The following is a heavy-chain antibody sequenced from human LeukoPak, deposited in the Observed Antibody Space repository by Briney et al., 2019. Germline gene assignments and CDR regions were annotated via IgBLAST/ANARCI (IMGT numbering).Heavy chain of an antibody. Sequence: ASVKVSCKASGYTFTSYAMHWVRQAPGQRLEWMGWINAGNGNTKNSQKFQGRVTITRDTSASTAYMELSSLRSEDTAVYYCARDRAYYYAEYYFDYWGQGTLVTVSS. CDR3: ARDRAYYYAEYYFDY. D-gene: IGHD3-10*01. V-gene: IGHV1-3*01. J-gene: IGHJ4*02. CDR1: GYTFTSYA. CDR2: INAGNGNT.